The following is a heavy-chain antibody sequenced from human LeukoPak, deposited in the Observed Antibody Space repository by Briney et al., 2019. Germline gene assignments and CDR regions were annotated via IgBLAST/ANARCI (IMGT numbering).Heavy chain of an antibody. Sequence: PGGSLRLSCAASGFTVSSNYMSWVRQAPGKGLEWVSVIYSGGSTYYADSVKGRFTISRDNSKSTLYLQMNSLRAEDTAVYYCASSTTVTVYYYGMDVWGQGTTVTVSS. J-gene: IGHJ6*02. D-gene: IGHD4-17*01. V-gene: IGHV3-53*01. CDR3: ASSTTVTVYYYGMDV. CDR1: GFTVSSNY. CDR2: IYSGGST.